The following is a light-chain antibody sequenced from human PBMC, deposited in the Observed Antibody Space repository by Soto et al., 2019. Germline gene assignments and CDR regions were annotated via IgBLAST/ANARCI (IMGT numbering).Light chain of an antibody. J-gene: IGKJ2*01. Sequence: DIQMTQSPSTRATSVGDRVTITCRASQSISNWVAWYQQKSGQGPKLLLYDATKLAVGVPSRFSGSGYGTEFTLTISSLQSDDFATYYCQQYHTYPYTFGQGTKLEI. CDR3: QQYHTYPYT. CDR1: QSISNW. CDR2: DAT. V-gene: IGKV1-5*01.